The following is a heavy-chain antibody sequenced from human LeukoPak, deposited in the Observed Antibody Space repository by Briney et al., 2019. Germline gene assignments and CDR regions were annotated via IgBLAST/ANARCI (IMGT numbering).Heavy chain of an antibody. Sequence: SETLSLTCTVSGGSISSYYWSWIRQPPGKGLEWIGYIYYSGSTNYNPSLKSRVTISVDTSKNQFSLKLSSVTAADTAVYYCAKSYYDSTFDYWGQGTLVTVSS. CDR3: AKSYYDSTFDY. CDR1: GGSISSYY. V-gene: IGHV4-59*01. D-gene: IGHD3-22*01. CDR2: IYYSGST. J-gene: IGHJ4*02.